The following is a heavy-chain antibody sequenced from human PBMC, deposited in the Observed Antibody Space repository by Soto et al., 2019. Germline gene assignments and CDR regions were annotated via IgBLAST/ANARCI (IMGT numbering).Heavy chain of an antibody. V-gene: IGHV3-23*01. CDR2: IRQSSDTT. CDR1: GFIFSNYA. J-gene: IGHJ4*02. D-gene: IGHD6-6*01. Sequence: GGSLRLSCAASGFIFSNYAMSWVRQAPGKGLEWVSAIRQSSDTTYYADSVKGRFTVSRDISRNGLFLQLSSLRAEDTAVYYCARSRRGSPSEGYFFDSWDQGTLVTVSS. CDR3: ARSRRGSPSEGYFFDS.